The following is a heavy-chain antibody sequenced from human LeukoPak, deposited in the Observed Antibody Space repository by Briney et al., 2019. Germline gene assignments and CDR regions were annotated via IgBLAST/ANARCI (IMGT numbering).Heavy chain of an antibody. Sequence: GGSLRLSCAASGFTFDDYGMSWVRQAPGKGLEWVSSINWNGGSTGYADSVKGRFTISRDNAKNSLYLQMNSLRAEDTVLYYCARQVYCSGTSCYTKYYYYYMDVWGKGTTVTVSS. CDR1: GFTFDDYG. CDR2: INWNGGST. V-gene: IGHV3-20*04. D-gene: IGHD2-2*02. CDR3: ARQVYCSGTSCYTKYYYYYMDV. J-gene: IGHJ6*03.